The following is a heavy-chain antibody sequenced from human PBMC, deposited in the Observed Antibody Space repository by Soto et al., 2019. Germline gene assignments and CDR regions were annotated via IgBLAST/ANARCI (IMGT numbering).Heavy chain of an antibody. V-gene: IGHV3-30-3*01. CDR2: ISYDGSNK. J-gene: IGHJ4*02. CDR1: GFTFSSYA. CDR3: ASNLMYYDFWSGYIY. Sequence: GGSLRLSCAASGFTFSSYAMHWVRQAPGKGLEWVAVISYDGSNKYYADSVKGRFTISRDNSKNTLYLQMNSLRAEDTAVYYCASNLMYYDFWSGYIYWGQGTLVTVSS. D-gene: IGHD3-3*01.